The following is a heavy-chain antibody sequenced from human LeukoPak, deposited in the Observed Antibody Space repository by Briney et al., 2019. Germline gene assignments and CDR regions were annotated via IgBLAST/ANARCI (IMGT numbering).Heavy chain of an antibody. CDR1: GVTFSSYS. J-gene: IGHJ4*02. CDR2: ISSSSSIT. D-gene: IGHD5/OR15-5a*01. CDR3: AVSFDY. Sequence: GGSLRLSCAASGVTFSSYSMNWVRQAPGKGLEWVSYISSSSSITYYADSVKGRFTISRDNAKNSLSLQMNRLRAEDTAVYYCAVSFDYWGQGTLVTVSS. V-gene: IGHV3-48*01.